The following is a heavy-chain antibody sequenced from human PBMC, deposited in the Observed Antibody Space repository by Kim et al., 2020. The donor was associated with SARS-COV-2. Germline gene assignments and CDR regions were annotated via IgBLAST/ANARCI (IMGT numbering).Heavy chain of an antibody. J-gene: IGHJ5*02. CDR1: GFTFSSYA. CDR3: AKDRGITMVRGVDWFDP. CDR2: ISGSGGST. Sequence: GGSLRLSCAASGFTFSSYAMSWVRQAPGKGLEWVSAISGSGGSTYYADSVKGRFTISRDNSKNTLYLQMNSLRAEDTAVYYCAKDRGITMVRGVDWFDPWGQGTLVTVSS. D-gene: IGHD3-10*01. V-gene: IGHV3-23*01.